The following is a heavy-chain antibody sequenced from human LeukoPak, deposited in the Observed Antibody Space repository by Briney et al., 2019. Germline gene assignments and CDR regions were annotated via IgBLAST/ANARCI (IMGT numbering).Heavy chain of an antibody. V-gene: IGHV3-23*01. CDR1: GFTFSSYA. CDR3: ASSSGYYRDDAFDI. Sequence: GGSLRLSCAASGFTFSSYAMSWVRQAPGKGLEWVSAISGSGGSTYYADSVKGRFTISRDYSKNTLCLQVNSLRAEDTAVYYCASSSGYYRDDAFDIWGQGTMVTVSS. CDR2: ISGSGGST. J-gene: IGHJ3*02. D-gene: IGHD3-22*01.